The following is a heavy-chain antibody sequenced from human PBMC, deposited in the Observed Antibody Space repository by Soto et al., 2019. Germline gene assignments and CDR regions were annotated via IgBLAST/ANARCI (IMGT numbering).Heavy chain of an antibody. CDR1: GYTFTNYG. CDR3: ARVAVTISLIDY. CDR2: INPSGGST. D-gene: IGHD4-17*01. J-gene: IGHJ4*02. V-gene: IGHV1-46*03. Sequence: ASVKVSCKASGYTFTNYGISWVRQAPGQGLEWMGIINPSGGSTSYAQKFQGRVTMTRDTSTSTVYMELSSLRSEDTAVYYCARVAVTISLIDYWGQGTLVTVSS.